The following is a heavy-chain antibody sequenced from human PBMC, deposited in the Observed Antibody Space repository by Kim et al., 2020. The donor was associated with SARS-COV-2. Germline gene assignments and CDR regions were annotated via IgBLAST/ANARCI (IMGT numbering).Heavy chain of an antibody. CDR2: ISWNSGSI. J-gene: IGHJ4*02. CDR1: GFTFDDYA. V-gene: IGHV3-9*01. D-gene: IGHD1-26*01. CDR3: AKVRTWETGSYLGLYYFDY. Sequence: GGSLRLSCAASGFTFDDYAMHWVRQAPGKGLEWVSGISWNSGSIGYADSVKGRFTISRDNAKNSLYLQMNSLRAEDTALYYCAKVRTWETGSYLGLYYFDYWGQGTLVTVSS.